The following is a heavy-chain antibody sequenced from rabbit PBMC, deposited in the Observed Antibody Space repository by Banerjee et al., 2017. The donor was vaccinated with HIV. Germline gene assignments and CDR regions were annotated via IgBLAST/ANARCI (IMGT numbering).Heavy chain of an antibody. D-gene: IGHD2-1*01. J-gene: IGHJ4*01. V-gene: IGHV1S40*01. CDR2: IYGGSSGTT. Sequence: QSLEESGGGLVQPEGSLTLTCTASGFSFSSGYYMCWVRQAPGKGLEWIACIYGGSSGTTHYASWAKGRFTISKTSSTTVTLQMTSLTAADTATYFCAREDYTYDDYGDPYNLWGQGTLVTVS. CDR3: AREDYTYDDYGDPYNL. CDR1: GFSFSSGYY.